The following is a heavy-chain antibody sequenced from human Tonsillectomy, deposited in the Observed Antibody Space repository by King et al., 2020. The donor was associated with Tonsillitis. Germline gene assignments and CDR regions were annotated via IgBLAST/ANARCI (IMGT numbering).Heavy chain of an antibody. CDR1: GYTFTNYG. CDR3: ARDRGGSGNGAAWLDP. CDR2: ISAYNGNT. J-gene: IGHJ5*02. D-gene: IGHD6-25*01. V-gene: IGHV1-18*04. Sequence: VPLVESGAEVPKPGASVNVSCKASGYTFTNYGISWVRQAPGQGLEWMGWISAYNGNTNYAQKLQGRVTMTTDTSTITDYMELRSLRSADTAVYYCARDRGGSGNGAAWLDPWGQGTRVTGSS.